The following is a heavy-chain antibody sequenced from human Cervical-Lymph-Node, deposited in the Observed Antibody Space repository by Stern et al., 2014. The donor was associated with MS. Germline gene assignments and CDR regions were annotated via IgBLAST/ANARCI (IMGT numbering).Heavy chain of an antibody. CDR3: ARDRGYFNDGSGYDFLH. Sequence: QVQLLQPGAEVKKPGASVKVSCKASGFTFTSHGISWVRQAPGQGLEWLGWISGYNGVTNYAQKFQARVTMTTDTSTSTVYMELGSLTSADTAVYYCARDRGYFNDGSGYDFLHWGQGTLVTVSS. V-gene: IGHV1-18*01. J-gene: IGHJ1*01. CDR2: ISGYNGVT. D-gene: IGHD5-12*01. CDR1: GFTFTSHG.